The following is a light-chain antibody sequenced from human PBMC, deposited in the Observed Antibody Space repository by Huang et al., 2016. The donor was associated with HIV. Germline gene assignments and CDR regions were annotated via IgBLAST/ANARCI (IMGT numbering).Light chain of an antibody. V-gene: IGKV3-20*01. CDR3: QQYDSSPWT. Sequence: EIVLSSSPGTLSLSPGGRATLTCRVSQSVSSSYSAWYQQKPGQAPKLLIYGASSRATGVPDRFSGSGSGTDFTLTISRLEPEDFAVYYCQQYDSSPWTFGQGTKVEIK. J-gene: IGKJ1*01. CDR2: GAS. CDR1: QSVSSSY.